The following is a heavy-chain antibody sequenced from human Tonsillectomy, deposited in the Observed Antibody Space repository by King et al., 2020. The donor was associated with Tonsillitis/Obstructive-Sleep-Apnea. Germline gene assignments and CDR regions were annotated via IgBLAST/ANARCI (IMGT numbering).Heavy chain of an antibody. J-gene: IGHJ6*03. CDR3: ARGDDFWSGYYGSRVGDYYYIDV. CDR2: ISYEGNNK. V-gene: IGHV3-30*04. CDR1: GFTFSSHA. Sequence: VQLVESGGGVVQPGRSLRLSCAASGFTFSSHAMHWVRQAPGKGLEWVAIISYEGNNKYYADSVKGRFTIPRDNSKNTLDLQMNSLRADDTAVYYCARGDDFWSGYYGSRVGDYYYIDVWGKGSTVIVSS. D-gene: IGHD3-3*01.